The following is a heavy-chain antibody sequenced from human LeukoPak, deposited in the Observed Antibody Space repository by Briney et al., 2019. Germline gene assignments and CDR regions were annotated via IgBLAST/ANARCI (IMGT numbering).Heavy chain of an antibody. CDR1: GYTFTSYY. V-gene: IGHV1-46*01. Sequence: ASVKVSCSASGYTFTSYYMHWVRQAPGQGLEWMGIINPSGGSTSYAQKFQGRVTITADESTSTAYMELSSLRSEDTAVYYCATRRTKDTAMAFYYYYGMDVWGQGTTVTVSS. CDR2: INPSGGST. D-gene: IGHD5-18*01. J-gene: IGHJ6*02. CDR3: ATRRTKDTAMAFYYYYGMDV.